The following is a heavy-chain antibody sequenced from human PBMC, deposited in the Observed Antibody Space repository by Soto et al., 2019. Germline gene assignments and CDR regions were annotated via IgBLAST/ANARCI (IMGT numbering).Heavy chain of an antibody. CDR3: ARGVGATTFRWFDP. D-gene: IGHD1-26*01. CDR2: ISSSDSI. V-gene: IGHV3-11*01. J-gene: IGHJ5*02. CDR1: GFTFSDYY. Sequence: GGSLRLSCAASGFTFSDYYMSWIRQAPGKGLEWVSYISSSDSIYYADSVKGRFTISRDKAKNSVYLQMNSLRAEDTAVYYCARGVGATTFRWFDPWGQGTMVTVAS.